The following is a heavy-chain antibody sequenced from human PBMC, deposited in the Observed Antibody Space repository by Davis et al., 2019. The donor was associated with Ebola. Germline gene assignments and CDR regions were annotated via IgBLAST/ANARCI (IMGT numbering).Heavy chain of an antibody. J-gene: IGHJ3*02. CDR2: ISSNSTNK. CDR1: GFTFSDYY. V-gene: IGHV3-11*05. Sequence: PGGSLRLSCAASGFTFSDYYMSWIRQAPGKGPEWVSYISSNSTNKKYADSVKGRFTISRDDAKNSLYLQMNSLRAEDTAIYYCAKDKNYDFWSGYPHDAFAIWGQGTMVTVSS. CDR3: AKDKNYDFWSGYPHDAFAI. D-gene: IGHD3-3*01.